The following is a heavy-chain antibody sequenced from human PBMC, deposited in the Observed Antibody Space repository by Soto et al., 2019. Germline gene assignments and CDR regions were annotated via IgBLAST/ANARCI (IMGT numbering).Heavy chain of an antibody. CDR1: GFTFSSYA. J-gene: IGHJ6*02. V-gene: IGHV3-30-3*01. D-gene: IGHD2-21*02. Sequence: QVQLVESGGGVVQPGRSLRLSCAASGFTFSSYAMHWVRQAPGKGLEWVAVISYDGSNKYYADSVKGRFTISRDNSKNTLXQQTNXXRAEDTAVYYCARDDEDIVVVTATPLDYYYYGMDVWGQGTTVTVSS. CDR3: ARDDEDIVVVTATPLDYYYYGMDV. CDR2: ISYDGSNK.